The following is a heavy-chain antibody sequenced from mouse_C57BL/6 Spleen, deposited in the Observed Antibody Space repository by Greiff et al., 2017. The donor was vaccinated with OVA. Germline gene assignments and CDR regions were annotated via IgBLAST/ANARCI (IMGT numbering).Heavy chain of an antibody. D-gene: IGHD2-4*01. V-gene: IGHV1-81*01. CDR3: ARARYEDYEATGFDY. CDR1: GYTFTSYG. Sequence: QVQLQQSGAELARPGASVKLSCKASGYTFTSYGISWVKQRTGQGLEWIGEIYPRSGNTYYNEKFKGKATLTADKSSSTAYMELRSLTSEDSAVFVCARARYEDYEATGFDYWGQGTTLTVSS. J-gene: IGHJ2*01. CDR2: IYPRSGNT.